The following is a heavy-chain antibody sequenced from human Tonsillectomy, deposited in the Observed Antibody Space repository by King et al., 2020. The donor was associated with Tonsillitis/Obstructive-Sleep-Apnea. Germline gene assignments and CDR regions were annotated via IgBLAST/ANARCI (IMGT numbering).Heavy chain of an antibody. J-gene: IGHJ4*02. D-gene: IGHD1-7*01. Sequence: VQLVESGGGLVQPGGSLKLSCAASGFTFSGSPIHWVRQASGKGLEWVGRIRGKADNYATGYAASVKGRFTISRDDSKNTAYLQMNSLKTEDTAVYYCSRQRLGTGTTDYWGQGTLVTVSS. CDR2: IRGKADNYAT. CDR3: SRQRLGTGTTDY. CDR1: GFTFSGSP. V-gene: IGHV3-73*01.